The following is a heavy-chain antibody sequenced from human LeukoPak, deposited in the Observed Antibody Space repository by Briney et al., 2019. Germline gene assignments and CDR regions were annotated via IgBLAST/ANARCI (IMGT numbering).Heavy chain of an antibody. Sequence: SETLSLTCTVSGGSISSYYWSWIRQPPGKGLEWIGYIYYSGSTNYNPSLKSRVTISVDTSKNQFSLKLSSVTAADTAVYYCARLYSYGYVDYWGRGTLVTVSS. CDR1: GGSISSYY. V-gene: IGHV4-59*01. CDR2: IYYSGST. J-gene: IGHJ4*02. CDR3: ARLYSYGYVDY. D-gene: IGHD5-18*01.